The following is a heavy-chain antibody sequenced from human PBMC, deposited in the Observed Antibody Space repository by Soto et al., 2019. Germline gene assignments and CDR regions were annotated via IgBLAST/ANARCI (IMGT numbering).Heavy chain of an antibody. Sequence: QVRLQESGPGLVKPSETLSLTCSVPGDSVTRANAYWIWLRQAPGNVLEWIGYLYTSSSTHYKPSLRSRVSLTIDRSKNQCSVHVTAVTTADSAIWYCAKLQRPGGIEAWGHGSVVAVS. CDR2: LYTSSST. V-gene: IGHV4-61*01. CDR1: GDSVTRANAY. CDR3: AKLQRPGGIEA. J-gene: IGHJ1*01. D-gene: IGHD4-4*01.